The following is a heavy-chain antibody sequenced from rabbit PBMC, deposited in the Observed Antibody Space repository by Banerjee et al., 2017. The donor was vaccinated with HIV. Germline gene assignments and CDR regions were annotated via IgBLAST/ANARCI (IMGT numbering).Heavy chain of an antibody. CDR3: ARNAADTGYGYTTLNL. V-gene: IGHV1S45*01. Sequence: QEQLVESGGGLVQPEGSLTLTCTASGFDLSNYYDMCWVRQAPGKGLELIACIYTGGSGVTYFASWAKGRVAISSASSTTVTLQMTSLTAADTATYFCARNAADTGYGYTTLNLWGPGPLVTVS. J-gene: IGHJ4*01. D-gene: IGHD6-1*01. CDR2: IYTGGSGVT. CDR1: GFDLSNYYD.